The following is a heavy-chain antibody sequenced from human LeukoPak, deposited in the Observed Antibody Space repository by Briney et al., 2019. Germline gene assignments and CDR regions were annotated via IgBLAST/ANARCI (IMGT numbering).Heavy chain of an antibody. J-gene: IGHJ4*02. CDR1: GFTFSSYI. V-gene: IGHV3-21*01. CDR3: ARDRLHYGEYEKTFDY. CDR2: ISGSSNYI. Sequence: PGGSLRLSCAASGFTFSSYILSWVRQAPGKGLEWVSSISGSSNYIYYADSVKGRFTISRDNGKNSLYLQMNSLRAEDTAVYYCARDRLHYGEYEKTFDYWGQGTLVTVSS. D-gene: IGHD4-17*01.